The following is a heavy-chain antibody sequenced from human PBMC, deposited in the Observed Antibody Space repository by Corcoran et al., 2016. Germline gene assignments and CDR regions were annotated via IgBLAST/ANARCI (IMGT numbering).Heavy chain of an antibody. J-gene: IGHJ4*02. Sequence: EVQLVESGGGLVQPGGSLKLSCAASGFTFSGSAMHWVRRASGKGLEWVGRIRSKANSYATAYAASVKGRFTISRDDSKNTAYLQMNSLKTEDTAVYYCAQGATLDYWGQGTLVTVSS. D-gene: IGHD1-26*01. CDR1: GFTFSGSA. CDR3: AQGATLDY. CDR2: IRSKANSYAT. V-gene: IGHV3-73*02.